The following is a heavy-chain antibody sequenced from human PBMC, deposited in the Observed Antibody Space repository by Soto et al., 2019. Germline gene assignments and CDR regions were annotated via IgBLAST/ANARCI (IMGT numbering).Heavy chain of an antibody. Sequence: HPGGSLRLSCATSGFTFTNYAMHWVRQAPGEGLEWVAVIFYGAIIKYYADSVKGGFTISKDNSKNTLYLQMNSLTPEDTAVYYCAREIEVADYNGMDVWGQGTTVTVSS. V-gene: IGHV3-30-3*01. CDR2: IFYGAIIK. CDR3: AREIEVADYNGMDV. D-gene: IGHD6-19*01. CDR1: GFTFTNYA. J-gene: IGHJ6*02.